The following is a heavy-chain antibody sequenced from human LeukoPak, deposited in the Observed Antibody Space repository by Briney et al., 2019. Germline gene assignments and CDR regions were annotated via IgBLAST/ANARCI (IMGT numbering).Heavy chain of an antibody. CDR3: ARLLYYYGSGSYYPRWFDS. CDR2: IYHTGTT. Sequence: SETLSLTCTVSSGSINTGGFYWSWVRQPPGKALEWIGYIYHTGTTYYKSTLKSRITISIDRSENQFSLKLSSVTAADTAVYYCARLLYYYGSGSYYPRWFDSWGQGTLVTVSS. V-gene: IGHV4-30-2*01. J-gene: IGHJ5*01. D-gene: IGHD3-10*01. CDR1: SGSINTGGFY.